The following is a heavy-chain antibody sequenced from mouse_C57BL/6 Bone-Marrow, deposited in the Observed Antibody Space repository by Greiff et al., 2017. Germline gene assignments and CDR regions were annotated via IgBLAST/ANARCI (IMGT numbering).Heavy chain of an antibody. CDR2: ISDGGSYT. CDR3: ARCPYYYGSTPFAY. Sequence: EVMLVESGGGLVKPGGSLKLSCAASGFTFSSYAMSWVRQTPEKRLEWVATISDGGSYTYYPDNVKGRFTISRDNAKNNLYLQMSHLKSEDTAMYYCARCPYYYGSTPFAYWGQGTLVTVSA. J-gene: IGHJ3*01. V-gene: IGHV5-4*03. CDR1: GFTFSSYA. D-gene: IGHD1-1*01.